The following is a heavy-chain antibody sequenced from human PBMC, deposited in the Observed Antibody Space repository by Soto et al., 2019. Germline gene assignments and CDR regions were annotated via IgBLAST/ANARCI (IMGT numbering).Heavy chain of an antibody. Sequence: EVQLVESGGGLVQPGGSLRLSCAASGFTFSRYWMHWVRQTPGKGLVWVSHINGGGSRTTYADSVKGRFTISRDNAKKPLYLKMNSLRAEDTAVYYRVRDDFGLGIDYWGLGTLVTVSS. CDR1: GFTFSRYW. D-gene: IGHD7-27*01. CDR2: INGGGSRT. CDR3: VRDDFGLGIDY. J-gene: IGHJ4*02. V-gene: IGHV3-74*01.